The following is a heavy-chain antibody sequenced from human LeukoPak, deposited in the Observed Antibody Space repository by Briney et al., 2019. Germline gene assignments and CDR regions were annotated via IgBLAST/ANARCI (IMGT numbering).Heavy chain of an antibody. V-gene: IGHV5-51*01. CDR1: GYTFTKQW. D-gene: IGHD1-1*01. CDR3: VRHPPGAGFDY. Sequence: GESLKIPCEASGYTFTKQWIGWVRQMPGKGLEWMGMFHPGDSDSKYSPSFQGQVTISVDNSINTAYVQWNSLKASDTAIYYCVRHPPGAGFDYWGEGTLVTVSS. J-gene: IGHJ4*02. CDR2: FHPGDSDS.